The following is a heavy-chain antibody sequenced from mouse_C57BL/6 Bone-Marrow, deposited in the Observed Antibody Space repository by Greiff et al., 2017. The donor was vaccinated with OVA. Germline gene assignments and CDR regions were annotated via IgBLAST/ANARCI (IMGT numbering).Heavy chain of an antibody. CDR3: ARGSPGPYYAMDY. V-gene: IGHV1-80*01. J-gene: IGHJ4*01. Sequence: VKLQESGAELVKPGASVKISCKASGYAFSSYWMNWVKQRPGKGLEWIGQIYPGDGDTNYNGKFKGKATLTADKSSSTAYMQLSSLTSEDSAVYFCARGSPGPYYAMDYWGQGTSVTVSS. CDR2: IYPGDGDT. CDR1: GYAFSSYW.